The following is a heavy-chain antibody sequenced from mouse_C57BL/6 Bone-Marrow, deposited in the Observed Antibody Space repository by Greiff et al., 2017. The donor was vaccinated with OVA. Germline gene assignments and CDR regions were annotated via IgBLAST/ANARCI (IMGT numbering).Heavy chain of an antibody. V-gene: IGHV1-42*01. CDR3: ARSDYDPYYYAMDY. D-gene: IGHD2-4*01. Sequence: VQLKQSGPELVKPGASVKISCKASGYSFTGYYMNWVKQSPEKSLEWIGEINPSTGGTTYNQKFKAKATLTVDKSSSTAYMQLKSLTAEDSAVYYCARSDYDPYYYAMDYWGQGTSVTVSS. J-gene: IGHJ4*01. CDR2: INPSTGGT. CDR1: GYSFTGYY.